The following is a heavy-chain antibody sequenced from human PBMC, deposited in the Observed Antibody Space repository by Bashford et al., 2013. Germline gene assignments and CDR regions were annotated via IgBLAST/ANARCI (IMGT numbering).Heavy chain of an antibody. V-gene: IGHV1-2*02. D-gene: IGHD6-19*01. CDR3: AREYSSSPDY. CDR1: GYTFTDYS. Sequence: VASVKVSCKASGYTFTDYSIHWVRQAPGQGLEWIGYINPNSGGTHYAQKFQGRVTLTRDTSITTAYMDLSRLRSDDTAVYYCAREYSSSPDYWGQGTLVTVSS. J-gene: IGHJ4*02. CDR2: INPNSGGT.